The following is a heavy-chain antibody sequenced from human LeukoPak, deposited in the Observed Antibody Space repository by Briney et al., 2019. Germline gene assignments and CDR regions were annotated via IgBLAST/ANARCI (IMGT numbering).Heavy chain of an antibody. CDR2: IYNSGST. CDR3: ASRGYSSGWYYFDY. Sequence: PSETLSLTCTVSGGSISSYYWSWIRQPAGKGLEWIGHIYNSGSTNYNPSLKGRVTISVATSKNQFSLKLSSVTAADTAVYYCASRGYSSGWYYFDYWGQGTLVTVSS. J-gene: IGHJ4*02. V-gene: IGHV4-4*07. CDR1: GGSISSYY. D-gene: IGHD6-19*01.